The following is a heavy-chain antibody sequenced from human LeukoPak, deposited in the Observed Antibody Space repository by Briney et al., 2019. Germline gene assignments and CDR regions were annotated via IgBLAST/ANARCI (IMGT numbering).Heavy chain of an antibody. CDR1: GGSISSYY. CDR2: IYYSGST. V-gene: IGHV4-59*01. CDR3: ARVGLNYYDSSGYYGLDP. Sequence: SETLSLTCTVSGGSISSYYWSWIRQPPGKGLEWIGYIYYSGSTNYNPSLKSRVTISVDTSKNQFSLKLSSVTAADTAVYYCARVGLNYYDSSGYYGLDPWGQGTLVTVSS. D-gene: IGHD3-22*01. J-gene: IGHJ5*02.